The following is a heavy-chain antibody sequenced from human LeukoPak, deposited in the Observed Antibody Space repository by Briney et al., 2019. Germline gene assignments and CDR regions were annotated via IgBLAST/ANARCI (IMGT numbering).Heavy chain of an antibody. D-gene: IGHD2-8*02. CDR3: ARDQLYCTGGTCYFDY. CDR1: GFTFSSYW. J-gene: IGHJ4*02. V-gene: IGHV3-74*01. Sequence: GGSLRLSCAASGFTFSSYWMHWVRQAPGKGLVWVSRIKSDGSSTNYADSVKGRFTISRDNAKNTLYLQMNSLRAEDTAVYYCARDQLYCTGGTCYFDYWGQGTLATVSS. CDR2: IKSDGSST.